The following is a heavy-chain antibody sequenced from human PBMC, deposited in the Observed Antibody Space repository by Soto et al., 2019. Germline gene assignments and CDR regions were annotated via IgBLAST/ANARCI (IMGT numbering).Heavy chain of an antibody. CDR2: INPSGGST. D-gene: IGHD6-13*01. CDR3: ARGRIAAAGMRGEFDY. V-gene: IGHV1-46*01. CDR1: GYTFTSYY. J-gene: IGHJ4*02. Sequence: QVQLVQSGAEVKKPGASVKVSCKASGYTFTSYYMHWVRQAPGQGLEWMGIINPSGGSTSYAQKFQGRVTMTRDTSTSTVYMELSSLRSEDTAVYYCARGRIAAAGMRGEFDYWGQGTLVTLSS.